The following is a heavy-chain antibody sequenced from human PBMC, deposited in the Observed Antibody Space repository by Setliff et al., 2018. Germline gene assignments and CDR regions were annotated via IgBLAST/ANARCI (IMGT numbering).Heavy chain of an antibody. CDR1: GYTFSRYG. J-gene: IGHJ4*02. D-gene: IGHD2-21*02. CDR2: IGIYNGDT. Sequence: GASVKVSCKASGYTFSRYGFSWVRQAPGQGLEWMGWIGIYNGDTNYAQNVQGRVTMTTDTSTSTAYMELRSLRPDDTAVYYCVRDRPFVVVTATQASFDYWGQGTLVTFSS. CDR3: VRDRPFVVVTATQASFDY. V-gene: IGHV1-18*01.